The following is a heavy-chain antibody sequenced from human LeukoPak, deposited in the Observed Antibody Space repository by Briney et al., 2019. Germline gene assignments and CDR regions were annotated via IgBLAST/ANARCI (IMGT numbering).Heavy chain of an antibody. CDR2: IYYSGST. V-gene: IGHV4-31*03. D-gene: IGHD2-15*01. Sequence: TSETLSLTCTVSGGSISSGGYYWSWIRQHPGKGLEWIGYIYYSGSTYYNPSLKSRVTISVDTSKNQFSLKLSSVTAADTAVYYCARDPLYCSGGSCYSGYGMDVWGQGTTVTVSS. CDR1: GGSISSGGYY. CDR3: ARDPLYCSGGSCYSGYGMDV. J-gene: IGHJ6*02.